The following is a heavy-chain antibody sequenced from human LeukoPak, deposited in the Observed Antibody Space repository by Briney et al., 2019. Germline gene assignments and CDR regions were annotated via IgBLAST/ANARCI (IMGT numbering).Heavy chain of an antibody. CDR1: GFTFSSYA. D-gene: IGHD4-23*01. J-gene: IGHJ4*02. CDR2: ISYDGSNK. V-gene: IGHV3-30*04. CDR3: ARDHGGSSPFDY. Sequence: PGGSLRLSCAASGFTFSSYAMHWVRQAPGKGLEWVAVISYDGSNKYYADSVKGRFTISRDNAKNSLYLQMNSLRVEDTAVYYCARDHGGSSPFDYWGQGTLVTVSS.